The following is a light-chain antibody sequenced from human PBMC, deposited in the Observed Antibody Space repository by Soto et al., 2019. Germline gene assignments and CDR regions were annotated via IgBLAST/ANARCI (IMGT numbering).Light chain of an antibody. Sequence: DIQMTQSPSSLSASVGDRVTITCRASQGIRYGIGWYQQKPGKAPKRLIYAASSLQSGVTSRFSGSGSGTGFTFRISGLQPEDVATYYFLPHNSYPAFGPGTKVYIK. J-gene: IGKJ3*01. CDR3: LPHNSYPA. CDR1: QGIRYG. CDR2: AAS. V-gene: IGKV1-17*01.